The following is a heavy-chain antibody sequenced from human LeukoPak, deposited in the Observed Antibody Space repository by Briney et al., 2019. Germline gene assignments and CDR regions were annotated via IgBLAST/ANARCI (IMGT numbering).Heavy chain of an antibody. V-gene: IGHV1-18*04. CDR1: GYTFTSYG. CDR2: ISAYNGNT. CDR3: ARDQRGRYRSGWYWY. D-gene: IGHD6-19*01. Sequence: ASVKVSCTASGYTFTSYGISWVRQAPGQGLEWMGWISAYNGNTNYAQKLQGRVTMTTDTSTSTAYMELRSLRSDDTAVYYCARDQRGRYRSGWYWYWGQGTLVTVSS. J-gene: IGHJ4*02.